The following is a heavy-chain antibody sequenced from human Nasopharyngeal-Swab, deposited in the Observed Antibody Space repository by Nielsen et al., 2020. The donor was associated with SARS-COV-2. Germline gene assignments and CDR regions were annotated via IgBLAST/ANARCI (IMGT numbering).Heavy chain of an antibody. V-gene: IGHV4-61*02. CDR1: GGSISSGSYY. CDR2: IYTSGST. Sequence: SEILSLTCTVSGGSISSGSYYWSWIRQPAGKGLEWIGRIYTSGSTNYNPSLKSRVTISVDTSKNQFSLKLSSVTAADTAVYYCARDPGLQLLGAFDIWGQGTMVTVSS. J-gene: IGHJ3*02. D-gene: IGHD2-2*01. CDR3: ARDPGLQLLGAFDI.